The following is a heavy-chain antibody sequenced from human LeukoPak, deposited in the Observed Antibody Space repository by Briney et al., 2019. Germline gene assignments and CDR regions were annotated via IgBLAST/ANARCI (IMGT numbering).Heavy chain of an antibody. V-gene: IGHV1-46*01. Sequence: ASVKVSCKASGYTFTSYYMHWVRQAPGQGLEWMGIINPSGGSASYAQKFQGRVTMTRDMSTSTVYMELSSLRSEDTAVYYCARGPRIGRGGDCYPYDYWGQGTLVTVSS. D-gene: IGHD2-21*02. CDR2: INPSGGSA. J-gene: IGHJ4*02. CDR3: ARGPRIGRGGDCYPYDY. CDR1: GYTFTSYY.